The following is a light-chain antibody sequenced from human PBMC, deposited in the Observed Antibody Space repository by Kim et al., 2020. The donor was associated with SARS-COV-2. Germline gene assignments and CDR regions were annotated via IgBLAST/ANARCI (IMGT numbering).Light chain of an antibody. Sequence: EIVLTQSPATLSLSPGERATLSCRASQSVGNSLAWFQQKPGQAPRLLIFETSNRATGIPARFSGSGSGTAFTLTISSLEPEDFAVYYCQQRYNGPLTFGGGAKVEIK. V-gene: IGKV3-11*01. CDR2: ETS. J-gene: IGKJ4*01. CDR1: QSVGNS. CDR3: QQRYNGPLT.